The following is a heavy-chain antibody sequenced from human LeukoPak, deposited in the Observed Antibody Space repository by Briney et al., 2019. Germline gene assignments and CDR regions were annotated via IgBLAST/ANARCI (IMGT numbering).Heavy chain of an antibody. V-gene: IGHV3-30*02. CDR3: ARVLGSGRGYYYYYYMDV. J-gene: IGHJ6*03. D-gene: IGHD3-10*01. CDR2: IRYDGSKK. Sequence: GGSLRLSCEASGFTFSSYSMHWVRQAPGKGLEWVAFIRYDGSKKYYADSVKGRFTISRDNSKNTLYLQMNSLRAEDTAVYYCARVLGSGRGYYYYYYMDVWGKGTTVTISS. CDR1: GFTFSSYS.